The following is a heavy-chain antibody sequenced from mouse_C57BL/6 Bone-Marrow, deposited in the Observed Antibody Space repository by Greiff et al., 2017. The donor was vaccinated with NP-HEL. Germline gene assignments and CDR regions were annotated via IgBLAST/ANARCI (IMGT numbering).Heavy chain of an antibody. V-gene: IGHV5-4*01. CDR2: ISDGGSYT. J-gene: IGHJ4*01. Sequence: EVKLQESGGGLVKPGGSLKLSCAASGFTFSSYAMSWVRQTPEKRLEWVATISDGGSYTYYPDNVKGRFTISRDNAKNNLYLQMSHLKSEDTAMYFCARDSVSYGPPMDYWCQGTTVTVSS. D-gene: IGHD1-1*01. CDR1: GFTFSSYA. CDR3: ARDSVSYGPPMDY.